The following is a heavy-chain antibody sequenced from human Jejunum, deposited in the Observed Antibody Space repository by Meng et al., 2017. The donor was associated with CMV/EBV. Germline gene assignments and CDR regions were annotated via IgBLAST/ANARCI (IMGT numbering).Heavy chain of an antibody. V-gene: IGHV4-61*08. J-gene: IGHJ6*02. CDR2: IYYNGNT. CDR3: ARGLTYYYDSTYYGMDV. D-gene: IGHD3-22*01. Sequence: SVSSGDYYWTWIRQPPGKGLEWIGYIYYNGNTNYNPSLKSRVTISLDTSKNQFSLKLSSVTAADTAVYYCARGLTYYYDSTYYGMDVWGQGTTVTVSS. CDR1: SVSSGDYY.